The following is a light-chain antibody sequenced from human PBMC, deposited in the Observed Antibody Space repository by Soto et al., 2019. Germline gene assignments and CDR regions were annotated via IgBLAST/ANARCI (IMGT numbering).Light chain of an antibody. CDR1: SSDVGGYNY. J-gene: IGLJ2*01. CDR3: SSYTSSSNVV. CDR2: EVS. V-gene: IGLV2-14*01. Sequence: QSVLTQPASVSGSPGQSITISCTGTSSDVGGYNYVSWYQQHPGKAPKLMIYEVSNRPSGVPNRFSGSKSGNTASLTISGLQAEDEADYYCSSYTSSSNVVFGGGTKLTVL.